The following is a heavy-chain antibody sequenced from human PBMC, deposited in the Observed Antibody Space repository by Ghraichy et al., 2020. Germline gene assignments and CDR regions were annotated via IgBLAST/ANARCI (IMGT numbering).Heavy chain of an antibody. V-gene: IGHV3-23*01. D-gene: IGHD2-2*01. CDR2: IGPTGIST. CDR1: GFTFSSYA. J-gene: IGHJ6*03. Sequence: GALRLSCVASGFTFSSYAMSWVRQAPGKGLEWVSNIGPTGISTYYSDSVKGRFTISRGNSKNTLYLQMYSLRVEDTAVYYCARKYCSSSNCYPNYYYYHYMDVWGKGTTVTVSS. CDR3: ARKYCSSSNCYPNYYYYHYMDV.